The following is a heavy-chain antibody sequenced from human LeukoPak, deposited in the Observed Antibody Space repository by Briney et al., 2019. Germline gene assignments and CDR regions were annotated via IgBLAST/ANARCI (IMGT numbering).Heavy chain of an antibody. D-gene: IGHD2-8*01. CDR3: ARDGNGRNRIGYYFDY. J-gene: IGHJ4*02. CDR2: ISSSGSTI. Sequence: SGGSLRLSCAASGFTFSSYEMNWVRQAPGKGLEWVSYISSSGSTIYYAASVKGRFTISRDNAKNSLYLQMNSLRAEDTAVYYCARDGNGRNRIGYYFDYWGQGTLVTVSS. V-gene: IGHV3-48*03. CDR1: GFTFSSYE.